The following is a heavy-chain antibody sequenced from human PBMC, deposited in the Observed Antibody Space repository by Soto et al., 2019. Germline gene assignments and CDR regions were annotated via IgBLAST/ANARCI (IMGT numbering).Heavy chain of an antibody. CDR2: ISSSRSYI. D-gene: IGHD3-10*01. CDR3: ARDMRSVDP. CDR1: GGTFSGYA. V-gene: IGHV3-21*01. J-gene: IGHJ5*02. Sequence: VGSLRLSCAASGGTFSGYARSWVRQAPGKGLEWVSAISSSRSYIYYADSVKGRFTISRDNAKNSLYLQMNSLRAEDTAVYYCARDMRSVDPWGQGTLVTVSS.